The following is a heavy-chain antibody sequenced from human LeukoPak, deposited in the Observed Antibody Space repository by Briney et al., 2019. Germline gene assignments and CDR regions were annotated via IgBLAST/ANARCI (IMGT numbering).Heavy chain of an antibody. CDR2: IKQDGREI. CDR1: GFTLSSYW. J-gene: IGHJ4*02. CDR3: ARDKQVGATYFDY. V-gene: IGHV3-7*01. D-gene: IGHD1-26*01. Sequence: GGSLRLSCAASGFTLSSYWMSWVRQAPGKGLEWVANIKQDGREIYYVDSVKGRFTISRDKAKNSLYLQMNSLRAEDTAVYYCARDKQVGATYFDYWGQGTLVTVSS.